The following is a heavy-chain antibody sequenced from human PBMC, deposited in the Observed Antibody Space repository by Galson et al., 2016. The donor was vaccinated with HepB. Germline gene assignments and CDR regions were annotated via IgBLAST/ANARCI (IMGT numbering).Heavy chain of an antibody. CDR3: VRPPLVGAADPFDV. V-gene: IGHV5-51*01. D-gene: IGHD2-15*01. CDR1: GYSFPYYW. Sequence: QSGAEVKKAGESLKISCKASGYSFPYYWIGWVRQKPGKGLEWMGIIYPGDSEIRYSPSFQGQVTMSVDKSISTAFLQWSSLKVSDTAMYYCVRPPLVGAADPFDVWEQGTLVTVSS. J-gene: IGHJ4*02. CDR2: IYPGDSEI.